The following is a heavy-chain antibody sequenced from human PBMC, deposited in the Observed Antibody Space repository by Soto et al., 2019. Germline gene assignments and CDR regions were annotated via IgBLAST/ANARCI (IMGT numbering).Heavy chain of an antibody. CDR3: TKGGHKPTGAAFYI. V-gene: IGHV3-30*18. Sequence: QVQLVESGGGVVQPGRSLRLSCTASEFVFTNFAMHWVRQAPGKGLEGVASISFDGTNKYYADSVRGRFSISRDNSKNTLYLQMDSLRVEYTTVYYCTKGGHKPTGAAFYIWGQGTMVTVSS. CDR1: EFVFTNFA. CDR2: ISFDGTNK. D-gene: IGHD3-10*01. J-gene: IGHJ3*02.